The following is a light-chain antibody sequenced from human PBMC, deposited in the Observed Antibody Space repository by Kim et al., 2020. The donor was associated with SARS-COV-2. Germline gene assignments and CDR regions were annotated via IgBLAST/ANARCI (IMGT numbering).Light chain of an antibody. CDR1: QDISNY. J-gene: IGKJ4*01. Sequence: DIQMTQSPSSLSASVGDRVTITCQASQDISNYLNWYQQKPGKAPKVLIYVASKLETGVPSRFSGSGSGTDFTLTISSLQPEDIATYYCKQYDSFLFTFGGGTKLEI. V-gene: IGKV1-33*01. CDR2: VAS. CDR3: KQYDSFLFT.